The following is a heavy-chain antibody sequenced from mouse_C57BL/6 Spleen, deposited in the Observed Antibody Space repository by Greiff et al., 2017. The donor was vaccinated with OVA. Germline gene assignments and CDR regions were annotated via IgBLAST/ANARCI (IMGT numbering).Heavy chain of an antibody. J-gene: IGHJ1*03. CDR3: ARSVRVEDFDV. CDR1: GYTFTSYW. D-gene: IGHD1-1*01. Sequence: QVQLQQPGAELVRPGSSVKLSCKASGYTFTSYWMDWVKQRPGQGLEWIGNIYPSDSETHYNQKFKDKAILTVDKSSSTAYMQLSSLTSEDSAVYYCARSVRVEDFDVWGTGTTVTVSS. CDR2: IYPSDSET. V-gene: IGHV1-61*01.